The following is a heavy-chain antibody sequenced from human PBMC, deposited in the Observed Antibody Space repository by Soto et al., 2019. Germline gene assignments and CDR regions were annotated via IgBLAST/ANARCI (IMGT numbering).Heavy chain of an antibody. J-gene: IGHJ6*02. D-gene: IGHD2-15*01. V-gene: IGHV1-69*08. Sequence: QVQLVQSGAEVKKPGSSVKVSCKASGGTFSSYTISWVRQAPGQGLEWMGRIIPIVDITNYAQKFQGRVTITADKSTSTAYMELSRLRFEDTAVYYCARDGPGHIVVGVEGIDVWGQGTTVTVS. CDR1: GGTFSSYT. CDR3: ARDGPGHIVVGVEGIDV. CDR2: IIPIVDIT.